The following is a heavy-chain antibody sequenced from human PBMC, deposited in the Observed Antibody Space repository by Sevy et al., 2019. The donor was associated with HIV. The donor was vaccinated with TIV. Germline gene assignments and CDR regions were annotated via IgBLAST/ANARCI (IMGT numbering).Heavy chain of an antibody. CDR1: GFTFRSFS. J-gene: IGHJ5*01. V-gene: IGHV3-33*01. D-gene: IGHD1-1*01. Sequence: GGSLRLSCVASGFTFRSFSMHWVRQAPGKGLEWVAAIWYDGRTERYADSVQGRFTISRDNSKKTLYLQMNSLRDEDTTIYYCARDAARVIVPTAGFDSWGQGTLVTVSS. CDR3: ARDAARVIVPTAGFDS. CDR2: IWYDGRTE.